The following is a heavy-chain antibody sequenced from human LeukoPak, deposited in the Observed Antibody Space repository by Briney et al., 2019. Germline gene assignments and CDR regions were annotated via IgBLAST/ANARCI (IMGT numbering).Heavy chain of an antibody. CDR2: NSGSGST. V-gene: IGHV4-4*07. CDR1: GGSISSYY. CDR3: ARGVIVASGNDFDY. J-gene: IGHJ4*02. D-gene: IGHD4-23*01. Sequence: SVTLSLTCTVSGGSISSYYWRWIRQAAGKGLEWVGRNSGSGSTDYNASLKSRVTISVDTPNNQLSLQVISVKAADPAGYYFARGVIVASGNDFDYWGQGTLVTVYS.